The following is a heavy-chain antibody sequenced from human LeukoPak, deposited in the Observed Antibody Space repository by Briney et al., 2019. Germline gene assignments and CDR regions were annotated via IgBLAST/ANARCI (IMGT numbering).Heavy chain of an antibody. CDR3: ARDTGYYYDSSGSYYFDY. V-gene: IGHV4-4*02. J-gene: IGHJ4*02. D-gene: IGHD3-22*01. CDR1: GGSISSSNW. CDR2: IYHSGST. Sequence: PSETLSLTCAVSGGSISSSNWWSWVRQPPGKGLEWIGEIYHSGSTNYNPSLKSRVTISVDKSKNQFSLKLSSVTAADTAVYYCARDTGYYYDSSGSYYFDYWGQGALVTVSS.